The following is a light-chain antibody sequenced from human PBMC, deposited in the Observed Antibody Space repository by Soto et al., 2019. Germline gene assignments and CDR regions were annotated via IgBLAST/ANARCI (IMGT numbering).Light chain of an antibody. CDR1: QGISSY. CDR3: QHTTDFT. Sequence: AIRMTQSPSSLSASTGDRVTITCRASQGISSYLAWYQQKPGKAPKLLIYAASTLQSGVPSRFSGSGSGAESTLTITGLQPDDLGTYYCQHTTDFTFGQGTKVDIK. CDR2: AAS. V-gene: IGKV1-8*01. J-gene: IGKJ2*01.